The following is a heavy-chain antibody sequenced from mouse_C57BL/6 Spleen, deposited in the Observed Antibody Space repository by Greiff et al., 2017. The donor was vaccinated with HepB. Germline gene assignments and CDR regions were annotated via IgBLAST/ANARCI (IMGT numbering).Heavy chain of an antibody. CDR1: GYTFTSYW. CDR2: IDPSDSYT. V-gene: IGHV1-50*01. D-gene: IGHD4-1*01. CDR3: ARGWDEGYFDY. J-gene: IGHJ2*01. Sequence: QVQLQQPGAELVKPGASVKLSCKASGYTFTSYWMQWVKQRPGQGLEWIGEIDPSDSYTNYNQKFKGKATLTVDTSSSTAYMQLSSLTSEDSAVYYCARGWDEGYFDYWGQGTTLTVSS.